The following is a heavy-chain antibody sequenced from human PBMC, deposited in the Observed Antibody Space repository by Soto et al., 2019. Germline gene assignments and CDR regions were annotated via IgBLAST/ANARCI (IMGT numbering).Heavy chain of an antibody. Sequence: SSVKVSCKASGYTFTSYGIHWVRQAPGQRLEWMGWINAANGDTKYSPKFQGRVTITRDTSASTAYMELSSLRSEDTAVYYCVRRHVSATGIDWFDPWGQGTLVTVSS. CDR3: VRRHVSATGIDWFDP. CDR1: GYTFTSYG. CDR2: INAANGDT. D-gene: IGHD6-13*01. V-gene: IGHV1-3*01. J-gene: IGHJ5*02.